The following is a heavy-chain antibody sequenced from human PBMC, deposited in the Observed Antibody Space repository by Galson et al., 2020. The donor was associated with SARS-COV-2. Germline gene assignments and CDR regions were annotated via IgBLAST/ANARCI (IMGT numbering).Heavy chain of an antibody. CDR3: ARGGEWELPYYFDY. V-gene: IGHV3-30*04. CDR2: ISSDGSNS. D-gene: IGHD1-26*01. J-gene: IGHJ4*02. CDR1: GFTFSNYV. Sequence: GGSLRLSCAASGFTFSNYVMHWVRQAPGKGPEWVAVISSDGSNSFYADSLKGRFTISRDNSKSTLYLQMNSLRAEDTAVYYCARGGEWELPYYFDYCGQGTLVTVSS.